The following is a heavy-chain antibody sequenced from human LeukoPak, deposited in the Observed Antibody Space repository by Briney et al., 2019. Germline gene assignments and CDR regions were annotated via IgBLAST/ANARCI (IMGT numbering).Heavy chain of an antibody. CDR3: ARDGLPATVANWFDP. CDR1: GFTFNNYT. J-gene: IGHJ5*02. CDR2: ISRNGIYI. V-gene: IGHV3-21*01. Sequence: GGSLRLSCAASGFTFNNYTMNRVRQAPGKGLEWVSSISRNGIYIKYVDSVKGRFTVSRDNAKNSPYLQMNSLRAEDTAVYYCARDGLPATVANWFDPWGQGTLVTVSS. D-gene: IGHD2-15*01.